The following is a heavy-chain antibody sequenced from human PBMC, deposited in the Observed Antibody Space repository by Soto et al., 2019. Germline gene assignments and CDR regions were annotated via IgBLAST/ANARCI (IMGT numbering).Heavy chain of an antibody. CDR1: GGSISSGGYY. V-gene: IGHV4-31*03. D-gene: IGHD2-15*01. J-gene: IGHJ3*02. CDR2: IYYSGST. CDR3: ARDVLGYCSGGSCSDAFDI. Sequence: SETLSLTRTVSGGSISSGGYYWSWIRQHPGKGLEWIGYIYYSGSTYYNPSLKSRVTISVDTSRNQFSLKLSSVTAADTAVYYCARDVLGYCSGGSCSDAFDIWGQGTMVTVSS.